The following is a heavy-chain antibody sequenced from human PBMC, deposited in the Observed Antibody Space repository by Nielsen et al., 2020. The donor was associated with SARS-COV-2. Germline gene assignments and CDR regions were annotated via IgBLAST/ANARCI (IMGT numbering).Heavy chain of an antibody. CDR2: INPNSGGT. V-gene: IGHV1-2*06. Sequence: ASVKVSCKASGGTFSSYAISWVRQAPGQGLEWMGRINPNSGGTNYAQKFQGRVTMTRDTSISTAYMELSRLRSDDTAVYYCASRYDDSVLAAFDIWGQGTMVTVSS. CDR3: ASRYDDSVLAAFDI. CDR1: GGTFSSYA. J-gene: IGHJ3*02. D-gene: IGHD4-17*01.